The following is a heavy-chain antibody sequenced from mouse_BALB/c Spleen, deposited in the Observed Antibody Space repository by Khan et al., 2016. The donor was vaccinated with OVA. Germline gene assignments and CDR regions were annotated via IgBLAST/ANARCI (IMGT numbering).Heavy chain of an antibody. CDR1: GFSLSTYG. CDR2: IWSGGNT. Sequence: QVQLKQSGPGLVQPSQSLSITCTVSGFSLSTYGIHWVRQSPGKGLEWLGMIWSGGNTDYNAAFISRLTISKDNSKNQVFFTMNSLQTDDTAIYYSARNSYMYDFTYWGQGTLVTVSA. CDR3: ARNSYMYDFTY. D-gene: IGHD2-14*01. J-gene: IGHJ3*01. V-gene: IGHV2-2*01.